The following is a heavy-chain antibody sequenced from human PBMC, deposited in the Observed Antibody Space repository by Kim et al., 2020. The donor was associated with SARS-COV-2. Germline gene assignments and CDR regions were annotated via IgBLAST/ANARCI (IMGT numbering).Heavy chain of an antibody. V-gene: IGHV4-59*12. CDR3: ARGSGYVDY. D-gene: IGHD2-15*01. Sequence: GSTHYNPALKSRVTISVDTSKNQFSLTLSSVTAADTAVYYCARGSGYVDYWGQGTLVTVSS. J-gene: IGHJ4*02. CDR2: GST.